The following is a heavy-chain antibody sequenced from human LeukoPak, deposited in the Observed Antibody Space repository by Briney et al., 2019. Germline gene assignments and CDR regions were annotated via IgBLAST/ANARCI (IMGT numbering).Heavy chain of an antibody. V-gene: IGHV3-21*01. J-gene: IGHJ4*02. CDR1: GFTFSSYT. D-gene: IGHD1-26*01. CDR3: ARDDSGSYPYYFHY. CDR2: ISRSSSYI. Sequence: GGSLRLSCAASGFTFSSYTMNWVRQAPGKGLEWVSSISRSSSYISYANSVKGRFTISRDNAKNSLYLQMNSLRAEDTAVYYCARDDSGSYPYYFHYWGQGTLVTVSS.